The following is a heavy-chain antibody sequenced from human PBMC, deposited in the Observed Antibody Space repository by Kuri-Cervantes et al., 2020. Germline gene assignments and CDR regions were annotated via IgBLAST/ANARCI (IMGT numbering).Heavy chain of an antibody. Sequence: ASVKVSCKTSGYIFANYWIAWVRQMPGKGLEWMGIIYPGGSETRYSPSFQGQVTISADKSISTTFLQWNSLKASDTAMYYCARQRYFDYWGQGTLVTVSS. CDR1: GYIFANYW. CDR3: ARQRYFDY. CDR2: IYPGGSET. J-gene: IGHJ4*02. V-gene: IGHV5-51*01.